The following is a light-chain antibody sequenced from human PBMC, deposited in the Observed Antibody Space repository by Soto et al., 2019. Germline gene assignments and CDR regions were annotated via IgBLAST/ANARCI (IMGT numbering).Light chain of an antibody. V-gene: IGKV3-15*01. CDR1: QSVTNN. CDR3: QQYNNWPWT. CDR2: GVS. Sequence: EIVLTQSPGTLSLSPGERATLSCRASQSVTNNQFAWFRQKPGQAPRLLIWGVSNRATGIPARFSGSGSGTEFTLTISSLQSEDFAVYYCQQYNNWPWTFGQGTKVDIK. J-gene: IGKJ1*01.